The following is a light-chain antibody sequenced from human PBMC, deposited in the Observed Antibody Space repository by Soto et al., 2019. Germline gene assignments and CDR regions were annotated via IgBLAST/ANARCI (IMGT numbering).Light chain of an antibody. CDR1: QSILHSSNDKSY. Sequence: DIVMTQSPDSLAVSLGERATIDCKSSQSILHSSNDKSYLAWYQQKPGQPPKLLIYWTSALESGVPARFSGSGSVTEFALTIRSLQAEDVAMYCCQQYYTAPLTFCGGTRVESK. J-gene: IGKJ4*01. CDR3: QQYYTAPLT. CDR2: WTS. V-gene: IGKV4-1*01.